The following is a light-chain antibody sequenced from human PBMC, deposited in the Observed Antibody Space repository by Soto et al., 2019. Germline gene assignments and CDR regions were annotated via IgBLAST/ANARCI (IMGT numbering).Light chain of an antibody. CDR3: AAWDDSLSGYV. Sequence: QSVLTQPPSASGTPGQRVTISCSGSSSNIGSNYVYWYQQLPGTAPKLLINRNNQRPSGVPDRFSGYKSGTSASLAISGLRSEDEADYYCAAWDDSLSGYVFGTGTKVTVL. V-gene: IGLV1-47*01. CDR1: SSNIGSNY. J-gene: IGLJ1*01. CDR2: RNN.